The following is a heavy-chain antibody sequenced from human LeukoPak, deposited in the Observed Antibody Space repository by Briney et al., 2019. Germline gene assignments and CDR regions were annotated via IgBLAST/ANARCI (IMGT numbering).Heavy chain of an antibody. D-gene: IGHD3-10*01. CDR3: ARDDYGSGSYSTYFDY. CDR1: GFTFSSYS. J-gene: IGHJ4*02. V-gene: IGHV3-48*01. Sequence: PGGSLRLSCAASGFTFSSYSMNWVRQAPGKGLEWVSYISSSSSPMYYADSVKGRFTISRDNAKNSLYLQMNSLRAEDTAVYYCARDDYGSGSYSTYFDYWGQGTLVTVSS. CDR2: ISSSSSPM.